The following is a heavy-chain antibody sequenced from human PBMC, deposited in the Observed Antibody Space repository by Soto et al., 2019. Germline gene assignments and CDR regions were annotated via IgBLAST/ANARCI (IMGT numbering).Heavy chain of an antibody. CDR3: ARKYWVIVVVIIVSLNWFDP. CDR2: TYYRSKWYN. Sequence: QVQLQQSGPGLVKPSQTLSLTCAISGDSVSSNSAAWNWIRQSPSRGLEWLGRTYYRSKWYNDYAVSVKSRITINPDTSKNQFSLQLNSVTPEDTAVYYCARKYWVIVVVIIVSLNWFDPWGQGTLVTVSS. V-gene: IGHV6-1*01. CDR1: GDSVSSNSAA. J-gene: IGHJ5*02. D-gene: IGHD3-22*01.